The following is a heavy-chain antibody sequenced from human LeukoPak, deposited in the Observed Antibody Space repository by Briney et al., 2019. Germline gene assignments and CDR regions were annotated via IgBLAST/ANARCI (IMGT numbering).Heavy chain of an antibody. J-gene: IGHJ3*02. D-gene: IGHD1-14*01. CDR3: TRSSMKGTRADAFDI. CDR1: GFTFGDYA. CDR2: VRGKAYDGST. Sequence: GGSLRLSCTTSGFTFGDYAMSWVRQAPGMGLKWVGFVRGKAYDGSTEYAASVKGRFTISRDESKGTAYLQMSSLKTEDTAVYYCTRSSMKGTRADAFDIWGQGTVVTVSS. V-gene: IGHV3-49*04.